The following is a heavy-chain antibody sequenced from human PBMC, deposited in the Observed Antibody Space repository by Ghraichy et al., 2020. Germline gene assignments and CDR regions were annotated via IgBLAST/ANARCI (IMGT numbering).Heavy chain of an antibody. Sequence: ASVKVSCKASGFTFTGYYIHWVRQAPGQGLEWMGRINPNSGGTNYAQKFQGRVTMTRDTSISTAYMELSRLRSDDTAMFYCAREGAAVKSVDYWGQGTLVTVSS. CDR2: INPNSGGT. V-gene: IGHV1-2*06. CDR3: AREGAAVKSVDY. CDR1: GFTFTGYY. D-gene: IGHD2-15*01. J-gene: IGHJ4*02.